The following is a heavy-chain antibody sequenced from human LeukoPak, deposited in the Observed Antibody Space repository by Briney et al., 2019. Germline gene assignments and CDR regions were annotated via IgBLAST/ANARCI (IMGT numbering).Heavy chain of an antibody. J-gene: IGHJ4*02. CDR1: GYTFTVYY. CDR2: INPNSGGT. V-gene: IGHV1-2*06. D-gene: IGHD3-22*01. CDR3: AREDYYDSSGYLY. Sequence: ASVTVSFTASGYTFTVYYMHWVRQAPGQGLEWMGRINPNSGGTNYAQKFQGRVTMTRDTSISTAYMELSRLRSDDTAVYYCAREDYYDSSGYLYWGQGTLVTVSS.